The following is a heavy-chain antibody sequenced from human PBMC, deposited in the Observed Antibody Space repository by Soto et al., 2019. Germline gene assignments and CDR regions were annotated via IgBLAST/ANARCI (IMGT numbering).Heavy chain of an antibody. Sequence: QVQLVQSGAEVKKPGSSVKVSCKASGGTFSSYAISWVRQAPGQGLEWMGGIIPISGTANYAQKFQGRVTITADEYTSTADMELSSRRSDDTAVYYCSRSQGSSTSLEIYYYYYYGMDVWGQGTTVTVSS. J-gene: IGHJ6*02. CDR2: IIPISGTA. CDR1: GGTFSSYA. V-gene: IGHV1-69*01. D-gene: IGHD2-2*01. CDR3: SRSQGSSTSLEIYYYYYYGMDV.